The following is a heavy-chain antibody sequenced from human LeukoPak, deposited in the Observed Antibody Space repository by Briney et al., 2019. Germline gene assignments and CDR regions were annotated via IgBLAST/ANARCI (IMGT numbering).Heavy chain of an antibody. CDR2: INPDGNKK. CDR1: GLTFSSSW. J-gene: IGHJ5*02. V-gene: IGHV3-7*03. Sequence: GGSLRLSCAVSGLTFSSSWMDWVRQAPGKGLEWVASINPDGNKKYSADSVKGRFTISRDNAKNSLYLQMNSLRAEDTAVYYCARDSTIFGVVTDNWFDPWGQGTLVTVSS. D-gene: IGHD3-3*01. CDR3: ARDSTIFGVVTDNWFDP.